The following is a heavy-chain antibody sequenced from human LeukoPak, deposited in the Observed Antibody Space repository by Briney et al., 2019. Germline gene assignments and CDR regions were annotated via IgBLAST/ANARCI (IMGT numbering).Heavy chain of an antibody. V-gene: IGHV3-23*01. D-gene: IGHD2-2*01. Sequence: GGSLRLSCAASGFTFSSYAMSWVRQAPGKGLEWVSAISGSGGSTYYADSVKGRFTISRDNSKNTLYLQMNSLRAEDTAVYYCAKTVVPAAIIGASFDYWGQGTLVTVSS. CDR3: AKTVVPAAIIGASFDY. CDR1: GFTFSSYA. CDR2: ISGSGGST. J-gene: IGHJ4*02.